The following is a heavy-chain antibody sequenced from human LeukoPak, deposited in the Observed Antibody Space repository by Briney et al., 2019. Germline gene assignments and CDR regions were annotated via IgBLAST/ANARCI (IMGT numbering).Heavy chain of an antibody. V-gene: IGHV3-48*03. CDR2: ISQSGDNK. CDR1: GFTFSSYA. J-gene: IGHJ4*02. CDR3: TREGSTSGFFW. D-gene: IGHD5-12*01. Sequence: GGSLRLSCAASGFTFSSYAMSWVRQAPGKGLEWVAYISQSGDNKDYADSVKGRFTISRDNAKNSLHLQMNSLRAEDTALYYCTREGSTSGFFWWGQGTLVTVSS.